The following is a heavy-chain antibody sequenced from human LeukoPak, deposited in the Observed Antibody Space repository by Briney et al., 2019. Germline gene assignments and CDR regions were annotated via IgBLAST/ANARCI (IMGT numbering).Heavy chain of an antibody. Sequence: GGSLRLSCAASGFTFSSYAMSWVRQAPGKGLEWVSAISGSVGSTYYTDSVKGRFTVYRDNSKNTLHLQMNSLRAEDTPVYYCAKDSYFDILTGYEDYWGQGTLVTVSS. V-gene: IGHV3-23*01. CDR3: AKDSYFDILTGYEDY. J-gene: IGHJ4*02. CDR2: ISGSVGST. CDR1: GFTFSSYA. D-gene: IGHD3-9*01.